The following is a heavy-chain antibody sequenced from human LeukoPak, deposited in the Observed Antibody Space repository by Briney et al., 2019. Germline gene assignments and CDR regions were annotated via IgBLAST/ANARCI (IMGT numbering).Heavy chain of an antibody. CDR1: GGSISSYY. D-gene: IGHD6-13*01. Sequence: SEPLSLTCNVSGGSISSYYWSWIRQPPGKGLEWIGYIYYSGSTNYNPSLKSRVTISVDTSKNQFSLKLSSVTAADTAVYYCARDAGYSSSWDHAFDIWGQGTMVTVSS. CDR3: ARDAGYSSSWDHAFDI. J-gene: IGHJ3*02. CDR2: IYYSGST. V-gene: IGHV4-59*01.